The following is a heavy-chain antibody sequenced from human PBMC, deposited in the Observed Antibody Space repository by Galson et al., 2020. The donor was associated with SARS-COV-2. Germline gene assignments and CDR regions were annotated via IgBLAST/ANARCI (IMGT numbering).Heavy chain of an antibody. D-gene: IGHD1-1*01. CDR1: GGTFSSSD. J-gene: IGHJ4*02. CDR2: FIHVFHAA. V-gene: IGHV1-69*13. Sequence: SVKVSCKASGGTFSSSDVNWVRQAPGQSLEWLGGFIHVFHAATYAQKFQGRVTITADEPTTTAYMELTSPKSDDTAVYFCVRGEVQTLDYWGPGTLVTVSS. CDR3: VRGEVQTLDY.